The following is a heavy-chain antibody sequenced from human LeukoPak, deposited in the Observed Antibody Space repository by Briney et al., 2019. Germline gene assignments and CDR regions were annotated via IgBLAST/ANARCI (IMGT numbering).Heavy chain of an antibody. V-gene: IGHV3-48*03. CDR1: GFTFTSYE. D-gene: IGHD1-26*01. CDR3: ARLVWSGSYYFDY. J-gene: IGHJ4*02. Sequence: PGGSLRLSCAASGFTFTSYEMNWVRQAPGKGLEWVSYISRSGTTIYYADSVKGRFTISRDNAKNSLYLQMNSLRAEDTAVYYCARLVWSGSYYFDYWGQGTLVTVSS. CDR2: ISRSGTTI.